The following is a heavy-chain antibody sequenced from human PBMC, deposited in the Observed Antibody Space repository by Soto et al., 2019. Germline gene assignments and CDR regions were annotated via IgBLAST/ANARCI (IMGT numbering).Heavy chain of an antibody. J-gene: IGHJ6*02. CDR2: IIPIFGTA. CDR1: GGTFSSYA. Sequence: SVNVSCKASGGTFSSYAISWVRQAPGQGLELMGGIIPIFGTANYAQKFQGRVTITAXKXXXXAXMXLXXXXSEXTAVYYCARGVVAALFYGMDVWGQGTTVTVSS. D-gene: IGHD2-15*01. CDR3: ARGVVAALFYGMDV. V-gene: IGHV1-69*06.